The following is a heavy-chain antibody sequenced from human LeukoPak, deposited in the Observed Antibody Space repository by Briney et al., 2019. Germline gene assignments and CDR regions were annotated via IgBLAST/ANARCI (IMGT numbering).Heavy chain of an antibody. D-gene: IGHD1-26*01. CDR2: IWYDGTNK. V-gene: IGHV3-33*08. Sequence: GGSLTLSCAASGFTVSRNYMSWVRQAPGKGLEGVALIWYDGTNKYYGDSVKGRFTISRGDSSSTLYLQMNSLRAEDTGVYYCARDRVVGAPAYCYSGMDVWGQGTTVIVSS. CDR1: GFTVSRNY. CDR3: ARDRVVGAPAYCYSGMDV. J-gene: IGHJ6*02.